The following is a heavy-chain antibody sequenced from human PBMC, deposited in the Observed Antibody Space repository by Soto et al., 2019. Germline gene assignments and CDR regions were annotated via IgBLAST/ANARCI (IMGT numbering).Heavy chain of an antibody. CDR3: ARAGSSWYLPNGMDV. D-gene: IGHD6-13*01. V-gene: IGHV3-53*01. Sequence: GGSLRLSCAASGFTVSSNYMSWVRQAPGKGLEWVSVIYSGGSTYYADSVKGRFTISRDDSKNTLYLQMNSLRAEDTAVYYCARAGSSWYLPNGMDVWGQGTTVTVSS. CDR2: IYSGGST. CDR1: GFTVSSNY. J-gene: IGHJ6*02.